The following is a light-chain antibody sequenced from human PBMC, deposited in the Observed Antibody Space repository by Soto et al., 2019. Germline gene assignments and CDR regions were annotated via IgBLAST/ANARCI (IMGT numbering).Light chain of an antibody. CDR1: QSISSY. CDR2: ATS. J-gene: IGKJ1*01. CDR3: QQSYSIVWT. V-gene: IGKV1-39*01. Sequence: DIQMTQSPSSLSASIGDRGTITCRASQSISSYLNWYQQKPGKAPNLLIYATSTLQSGVPSRFSGSGSGTDFTLTISGLHPEDFATYYCQQSYSIVWTFGQGTMVDI.